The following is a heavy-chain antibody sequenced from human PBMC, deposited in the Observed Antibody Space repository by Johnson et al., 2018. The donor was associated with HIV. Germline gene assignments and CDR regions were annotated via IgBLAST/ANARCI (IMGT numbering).Heavy chain of an antibody. D-gene: IGHD3-16*01. CDR3: TTRRLGESCSIPDCDAFDI. J-gene: IGHJ3*02. Sequence: RFTISRDDSKNTLYLQMNSLKTEDTAVYYCTTRRLGESCSIPDCDAFDIWGQGTMVTVSS. V-gene: IGHV3-15*01.